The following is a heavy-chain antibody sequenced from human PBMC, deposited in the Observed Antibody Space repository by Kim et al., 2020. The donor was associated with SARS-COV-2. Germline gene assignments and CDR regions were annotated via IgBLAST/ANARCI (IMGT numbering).Heavy chain of an antibody. CDR1: GFTFSSYG. CDR2: ISYDGSNK. J-gene: IGHJ4*01. CDR3: AKDLTRYTYGTRYYFDY. V-gene: IGHV3-30*18. Sequence: GGSLRLSCAASGFTFSSYGMHWVRQAPGKGLEWVAVISYDGSNKYYADSVKGRFTISRDNSKNTLYLQMNSLRAEDTAVYYCAKDLTRYTYGTRYYFDYWGQGTLVTAPS. D-gene: IGHD5-18*01.